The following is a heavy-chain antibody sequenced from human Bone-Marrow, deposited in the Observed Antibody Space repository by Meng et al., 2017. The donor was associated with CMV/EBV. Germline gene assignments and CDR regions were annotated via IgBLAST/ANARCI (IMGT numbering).Heavy chain of an antibody. D-gene: IGHD2-2*01. CDR3: ARDMGNCSSTSCKTSYYYYGMDF. CDR1: GYTFTSYY. V-gene: IGHV1-46*01. Sequence: ASVKVSCKASGYTFTSYYMHWVRQAPGQGLEWMGIINPSGGSTSYAQKFQGRVTMTRDTSTSTVYMELSSLRSEDTAVYYCARDMGNCSSTSCKTSYYYYGMDFWGQGTTVTFYS. CDR2: INPSGGST. J-gene: IGHJ6*01.